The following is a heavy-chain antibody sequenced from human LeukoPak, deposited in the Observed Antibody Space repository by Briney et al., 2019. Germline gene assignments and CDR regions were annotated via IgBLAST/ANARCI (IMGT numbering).Heavy chain of an antibody. CDR2: ITGSGHRT. V-gene: IGHV3-23*01. CDR3: AKDAGYSFGSEFYFDY. CDR1: GFTFRSYA. Sequence: GGSLRLSCAVSGFTFRSYATSWVRQAPGKGLECVSIITGSGHRTYYADSVKGRFTISRDNSKNTLYLEMNSLRAEDTARYYCAKDAGYSFGSEFYFDYWGQGTLLTASS. J-gene: IGHJ4*02. D-gene: IGHD5-18*01.